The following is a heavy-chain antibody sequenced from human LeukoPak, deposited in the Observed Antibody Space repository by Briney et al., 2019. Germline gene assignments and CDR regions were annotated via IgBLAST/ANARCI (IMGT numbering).Heavy chain of an antibody. CDR2: IYSGGST. J-gene: IGHJ1*01. D-gene: IGHD3-10*01. CDR3: ARHRGSGSREYFQF. CDR1: GFTVSSNY. Sequence: GGSLRLSCAASGFTVSSNYMSWVRQAPGKGLEWVSVIYSGGSTYYADSVKGRFTISRDNSKNTLYLQMNSLRAEDTAVYYCARHRGSGSREYFQFWGQGTRVTVSS. V-gene: IGHV3-53*01.